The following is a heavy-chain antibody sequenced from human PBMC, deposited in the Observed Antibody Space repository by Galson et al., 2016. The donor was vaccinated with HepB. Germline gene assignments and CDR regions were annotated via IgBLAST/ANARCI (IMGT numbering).Heavy chain of an antibody. CDR3: RYGMDV. CDR1: GFTFSNAW. V-gene: IGHV3-15*01. J-gene: IGHJ6*02. Sequence: SLKLSCAASGFTFSNAWMSWVRQAPGKGLEWVGRIKSKTDGGTTDYAAPVKGRFSISRDDSKNTLYLQMNSLKTEGTAVYYCRYGMDVWGQGTTVTVSS. CDR2: IKSKTDGGTT.